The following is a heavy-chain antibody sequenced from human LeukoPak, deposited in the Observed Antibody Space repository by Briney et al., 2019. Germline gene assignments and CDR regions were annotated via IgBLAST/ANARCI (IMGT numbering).Heavy chain of an antibody. CDR2: ISSSSSYI. CDR3: AKARSVGEYYFDY. D-gene: IGHD3-10*01. Sequence: PGGSLRLSCAASGFTFSSYSMNWVRQAPGKGLEWVSSISSSSSYIYYADSVKGRFTISRDNSKNTLYLQMNSLRAEDTAVYYCAKARSVGEYYFDYWGQGTLVTVSS. J-gene: IGHJ4*02. V-gene: IGHV3-21*04. CDR1: GFTFSSYS.